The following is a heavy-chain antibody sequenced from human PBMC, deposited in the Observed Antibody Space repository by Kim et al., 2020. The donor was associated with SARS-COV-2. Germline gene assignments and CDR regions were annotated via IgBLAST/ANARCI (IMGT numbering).Heavy chain of an antibody. J-gene: IGHJ3*02. CDR3: ARELLRRYGPFDI. D-gene: IGHD1-1*01. V-gene: IGHV3-7*03. CDR1: RFTFSGYW. CDR2: INQDGSQT. Sequence: GGSLRLSCAASRFTFSGYWMGWVRQAPGQGLEWVANINQDGSQTFYVDSVKGRFTISRDNAENSLYLQMNSLRAEDTAVYYCARELLRRYGPFDIWAQGTMVTVSS.